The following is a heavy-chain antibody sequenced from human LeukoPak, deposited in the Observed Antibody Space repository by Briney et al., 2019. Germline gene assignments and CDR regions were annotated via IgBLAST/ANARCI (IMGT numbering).Heavy chain of an antibody. V-gene: IGHV1-18*04. D-gene: IGHD6-19*01. CDR1: GYTFNGYY. Sequence: ASVKVSCKASGYTFNGYYLHWVRQAPGQGLEWMGWISAYNGNTNYAQKLQGRVTMTTDTSTSTAYMELRSLRSDDTAVYYCARGKSSGWYGDYWGQGTLVTVSS. J-gene: IGHJ4*02. CDR3: ARGKSSGWYGDY. CDR2: ISAYNGNT.